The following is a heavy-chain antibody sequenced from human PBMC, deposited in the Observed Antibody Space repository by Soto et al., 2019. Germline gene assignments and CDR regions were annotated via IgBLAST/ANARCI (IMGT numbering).Heavy chain of an antibody. CDR3: AAEPSPRGPGY. CDR2: IVVGSGNT. V-gene: IGHV1-58*01. CDR1: GFTFSSSA. Sequence: SVKVSCKASGFTFSSSAVQCVRQARGQRLEWIGWIVVGSGNTDYAEKFQERVTITRDMSTSTAYMELSSLRSEDTAVYYCAAEPSPRGPGYWGQGTLVTVSS. J-gene: IGHJ4*02.